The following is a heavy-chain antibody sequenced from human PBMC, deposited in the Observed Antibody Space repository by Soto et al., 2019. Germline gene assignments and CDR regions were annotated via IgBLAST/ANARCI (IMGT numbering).Heavy chain of an antibody. J-gene: IGHJ6*02. Sequence: SVKVSCKASGYTFSTYDINWVRQAPGQGLEWMGWMNPNSGDTGYAQKFLGRVTMTRDSSIRTVYMELSSLSSEDTAVYYCARVNYYGSGSYEDFFYYYGLDVWGQGTTVTVSS. V-gene: IGHV1-8*01. CDR3: ARVNYYGSGSYEDFFYYYGLDV. CDR2: MNPNSGDT. CDR1: GYTFSTYD. D-gene: IGHD3-10*01.